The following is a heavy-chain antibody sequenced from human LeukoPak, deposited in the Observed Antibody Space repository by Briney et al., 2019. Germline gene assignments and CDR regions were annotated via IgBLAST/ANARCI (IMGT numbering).Heavy chain of an antibody. V-gene: IGHV4-59*01. CDR2: IYYSGST. J-gene: IGHJ4*02. CDR1: GVSINSYY. CDR3: ARLFHPALSGNYPFDY. D-gene: IGHD1-26*01. Sequence: SETLSLTCTVSGVSINSYYWSWIRQPPGKGLEWIAYIYYSGSTSYNPSLKSRVTISVDTSKNQFSLKLNSVTAADTAMYYCARLFHPALSGNYPFDYWGQGTLVTVSS.